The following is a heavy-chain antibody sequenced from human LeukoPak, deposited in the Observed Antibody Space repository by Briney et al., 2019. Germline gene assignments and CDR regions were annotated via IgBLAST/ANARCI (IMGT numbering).Heavy chain of an antibody. D-gene: IGHD5-24*01. V-gene: IGHV4-34*01. CDR1: GESFSGDY. CDR3: ARGRWLQYET. CDR2: INQSGST. J-gene: IGHJ5*02. Sequence: SETLSLTCGVFGESFSGDYWSWIRQPPGKGLEWIGEINQSGSTNYIPSLKSRVTISVDTSKNQFSLKLISVTAADTAVYYCARGRWLQYETWGQGTLVTVSS.